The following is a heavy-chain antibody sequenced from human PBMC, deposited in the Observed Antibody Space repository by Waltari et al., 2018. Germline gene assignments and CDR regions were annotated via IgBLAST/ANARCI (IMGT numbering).Heavy chain of an antibody. D-gene: IGHD2-8*02. CDR3: ARGGLLGYCTGGVCPRGWFDP. Sequence: QVQLVQSGAEVKKPGASVKVSCKASGYTFTGYYMHWVRQAPGQGLEWRGRSNPNSGGTNYAQTYQGRVTMTRDTSISTAYVGLSRLRSDDTAVYYCARGGLLGYCTGGVCPRGWFDPWGQGTLVTVSS. CDR1: GYTFTGYY. CDR2: SNPNSGGT. J-gene: IGHJ5*02. V-gene: IGHV1-2*06.